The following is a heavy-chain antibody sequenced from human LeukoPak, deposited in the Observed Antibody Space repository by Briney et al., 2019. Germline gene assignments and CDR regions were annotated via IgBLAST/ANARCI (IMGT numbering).Heavy chain of an antibody. J-gene: IGHJ4*02. Sequence: ASVKVSCKASGYTFTGYYMHWVRQAPGQGLEWMGWINPNSGGTNYAQKFQGRVTMTRDTSISTAYMELSRLRSDDAAVYYCARAHRSWIQPSPNFDYWGQGTLVTISS. CDR2: INPNSGGT. CDR1: GYTFTGYY. CDR3: ARAHRSWIQPSPNFDY. D-gene: IGHD5-18*01. V-gene: IGHV1-2*02.